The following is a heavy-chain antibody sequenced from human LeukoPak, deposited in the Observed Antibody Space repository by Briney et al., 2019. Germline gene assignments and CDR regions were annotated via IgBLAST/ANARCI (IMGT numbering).Heavy chain of an antibody. CDR2: ISAYNGNT. Sequence: ASVKVSCNASGYTFTSYGISWVRQAPGQGLEWMGWISAYNGNTNYAQKLQGRVTMTTDTSTSTAYMELRSLRSDDTAVYYCASCPAYYYGSGSYCNNGFDPWGQGTLVTVSS. CDR1: GYTFTSYG. D-gene: IGHD3-10*01. CDR3: ASCPAYYYGSGSYCNNGFDP. J-gene: IGHJ5*02. V-gene: IGHV1-18*01.